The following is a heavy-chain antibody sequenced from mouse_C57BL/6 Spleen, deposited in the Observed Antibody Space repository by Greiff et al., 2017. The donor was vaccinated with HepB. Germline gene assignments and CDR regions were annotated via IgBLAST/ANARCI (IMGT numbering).Heavy chain of an antibody. Sequence: QVQLQQPGAELVKPGASVKVSCKASGYTFTSYWMHWVKQRPGQGLEWIGRIHPSDSETNYTQKFKGKATLTVDKSSSTADMQLSSLTSEDSAVYYCAIAYYSNLYYAMDYWGQGTSVTVSS. V-gene: IGHV1-74*01. J-gene: IGHJ4*01. CDR1: GYTFTSYW. CDR2: IHPSDSET. D-gene: IGHD2-5*01. CDR3: AIAYYSNLYYAMDY.